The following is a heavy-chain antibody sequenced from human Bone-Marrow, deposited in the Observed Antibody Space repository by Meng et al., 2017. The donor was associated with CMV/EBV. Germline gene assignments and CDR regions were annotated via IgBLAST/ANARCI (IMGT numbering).Heavy chain of an antibody. D-gene: IGHD3-3*01. CDR3: ARDARLQGTIFGVVTTTYYYYGRDV. V-gene: IGHV3-21*01. CDR1: GFTFSSYS. CDR2: ISSSSSYI. J-gene: IGHJ6*02. Sequence: GESLKISCAASGFTFSSYSMNWVRQAPGKGLEWVSSISSSSSYIYYADSVKGRFTISRDNAKNSLYLQMHSLRAEDTAVYYCARDARLQGTIFGVVTTTYYYYGRDVWGQATTVTVSS.